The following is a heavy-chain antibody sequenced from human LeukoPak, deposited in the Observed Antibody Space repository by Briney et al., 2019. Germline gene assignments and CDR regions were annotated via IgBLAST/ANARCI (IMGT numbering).Heavy chain of an antibody. D-gene: IGHD3-16*02. CDR1: GFTFSSYE. J-gene: IGHJ4*02. V-gene: IGHV3-48*03. Sequence: GGSLRLSCAASGFTFSSYEMNWVRQAPGKGLEWVSYISSSGSTIYYADSVKGRFTISRDNAKISLYLQMNSLRAEDTAIYYCARGLLGELSSLFDYWGQGTLVTVSS. CDR2: ISSSGSTI. CDR3: ARGLLGELSSLFDY.